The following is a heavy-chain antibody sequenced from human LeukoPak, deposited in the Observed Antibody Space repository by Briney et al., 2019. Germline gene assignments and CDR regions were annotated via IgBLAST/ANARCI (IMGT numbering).Heavy chain of an antibody. CDR2: INSNSGGT. CDR3: ARTTGYTSSWSDGLDI. J-gene: IGHJ3*02. D-gene: IGHD6-13*01. V-gene: IGHV1-2*02. CDR1: GYTLTGYY. Sequence: SVRVSCKASGYTLTGYYMHWVRQAPGQGLQWMGWINSNSGGTNFAQNFQGRVTMTSDTSINTAYMELTRLRYDDTAVYYCARTTGYTSSWSDGLDIWGQRTMVTVSS.